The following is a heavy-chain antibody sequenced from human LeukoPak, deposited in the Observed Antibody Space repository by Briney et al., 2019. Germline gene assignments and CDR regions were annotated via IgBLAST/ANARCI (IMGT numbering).Heavy chain of an antibody. Sequence: GGSLRLSCAASGFTFSSYWMSWVRQAPGKGLEWVANIKQDGSEKYYVDSVKGRFTISRDNAKNSLYLQMNSLRAEDTAVYYCATDRGWRTSGYYLYYFEYWGQGTLVTFSS. CDR1: GFTFSSYW. V-gene: IGHV3-7*01. D-gene: IGHD3-3*01. CDR2: IKQDGSEK. J-gene: IGHJ4*02. CDR3: ATDRGWRTSGYYLYYFEY.